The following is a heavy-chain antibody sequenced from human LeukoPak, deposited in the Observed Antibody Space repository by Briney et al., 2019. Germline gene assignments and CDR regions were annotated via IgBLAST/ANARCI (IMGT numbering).Heavy chain of an antibody. Sequence: PGGSLRLSCAASGFTFSSCGMHWVRQAPGKGLEWVAVISHDGSDQYYADSVRGRFTVSRDNSKNMLYLQMSGLRDEDTAVYFCAGACSGTRSYIDYWGHGTLVAVSS. CDR1: GFTFSSCG. CDR2: ISHDGSDQ. V-gene: IGHV3-30*03. D-gene: IGHD6-13*01. J-gene: IGHJ4*01. CDR3: AGACSGTRSYIDY.